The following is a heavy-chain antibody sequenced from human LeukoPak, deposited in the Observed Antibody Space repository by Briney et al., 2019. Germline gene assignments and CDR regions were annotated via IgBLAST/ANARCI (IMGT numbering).Heavy chain of an antibody. Sequence: PGGSLRLSCAASGFTFSSYWMSWVRQAPGKGLEWVSYISSSSSTIYYADSVKGRFTISRDNAKNSLYLQMNSLRAEDTAVHYCARGAYYYEDWGQGTLVTVSS. CDR1: GFTFSSYW. CDR3: ARGAYYYED. J-gene: IGHJ4*02. V-gene: IGHV3-48*01. D-gene: IGHD3-22*01. CDR2: ISSSSSTI.